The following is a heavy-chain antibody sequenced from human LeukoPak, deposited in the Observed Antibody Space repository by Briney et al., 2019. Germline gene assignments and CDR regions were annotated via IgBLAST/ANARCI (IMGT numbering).Heavy chain of an antibody. D-gene: IGHD3-10*01. CDR3: AKDLFMVCLMD. V-gene: IGHV3-23*01. J-gene: IGHJ4*02. CDR2: ISGSGGST. Sequence: GGSLRLSCAASGFTFSSYAMSWVRQAPGKGLEWVSAISGSGGSTYYADSVRGRFTISRDNSKNTLYLQMNSLRAEDTAVYYCAKDLFMVCLMDWGQGTLVTVSS. CDR1: GFTFSSYA.